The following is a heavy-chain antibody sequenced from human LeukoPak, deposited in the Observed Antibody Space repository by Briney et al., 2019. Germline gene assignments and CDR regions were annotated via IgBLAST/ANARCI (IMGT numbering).Heavy chain of an antibody. CDR3: ARDFSLTRLGRPFDY. CDR1: GFTFSSYW. V-gene: IGHV3-7*01. CDR2: INRDGSEK. Sequence: GGSLRLSCAASGFTFSSYWMSWVRQPPGKGLEWVATINRDGSEKYYVDSVKGRFTISRDNAKNSLYLQMNSLRAEDTAVYYCARDFSLTRLGRPFDYWGQGTLVTVSS. J-gene: IGHJ4*02. D-gene: IGHD1-1*01.